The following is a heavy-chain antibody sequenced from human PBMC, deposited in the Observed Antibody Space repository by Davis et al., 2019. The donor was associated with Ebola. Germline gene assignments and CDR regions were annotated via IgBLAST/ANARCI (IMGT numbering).Heavy chain of an antibody. D-gene: IGHD3-22*01. Sequence: ASVKVSCKASGYRFTSYYMHWVRQAPGQGLEWMGIINPITGGTSYAQNFQVRVNMTRDTSTGTGYMELSSLRSEDTAVYYCAREGGRYYDSSGYVFDIWGQGTMVKVSS. CDR1: GYRFTSYY. V-gene: IGHV1-46*01. CDR2: INPITGGT. CDR3: AREGGRYYDSSGYVFDI. J-gene: IGHJ3*02.